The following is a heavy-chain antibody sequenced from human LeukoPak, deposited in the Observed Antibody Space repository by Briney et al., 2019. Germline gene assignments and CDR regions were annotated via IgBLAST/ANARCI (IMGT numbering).Heavy chain of an antibody. D-gene: IGHD6-6*01. V-gene: IGHV3-21*01. CDR3: ARDLGPHSSSPNSGAFDI. Sequence: GGSLRLSCAASGFTLSRYNMNWVRQAPGKGLEWVSSISTSSSYIYYADSLKGRLTISRDNAKTSLYLQMNSLRAEDTAVYYCARDLGPHSSSPNSGAFDIWGQGTMVTVSS. CDR1: GFTLSRYN. J-gene: IGHJ3*02. CDR2: ISTSSSYI.